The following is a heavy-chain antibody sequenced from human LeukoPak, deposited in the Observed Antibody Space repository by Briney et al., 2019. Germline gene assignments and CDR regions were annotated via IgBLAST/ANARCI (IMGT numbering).Heavy chain of an antibody. CDR3: ARDVAPPSGSYYGAFDI. J-gene: IGHJ3*02. CDR1: GGSFSGYY. Sequence: SETLSLTCAVYGGSFSGYYWSWIRQPPGKGLEWIGEINHSGSTNYNPSLKSRVTISVDTSKNQFSLKLSSVTAADTAVYYCARDVAPPSGSYYGAFDIWGQGTMVTVSS. D-gene: IGHD1-26*01. CDR2: INHSGST. V-gene: IGHV4-34*01.